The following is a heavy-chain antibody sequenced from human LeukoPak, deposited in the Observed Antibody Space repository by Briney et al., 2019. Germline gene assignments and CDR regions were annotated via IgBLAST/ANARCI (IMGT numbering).Heavy chain of an antibody. Sequence: SVKVSCKASGGTFSSYAISWVRQAPGQGLEWMGRIIPILGIANYAQKFQGRVTITADKSTSTAYMELSSLRSEDTAVYYCARIGEVATIADYWGQGTLVTVSS. V-gene: IGHV1-69*04. CDR2: IIPILGIA. CDR3: ARIGEVATIADY. J-gene: IGHJ4*02. CDR1: GGTFSSYA. D-gene: IGHD5-12*01.